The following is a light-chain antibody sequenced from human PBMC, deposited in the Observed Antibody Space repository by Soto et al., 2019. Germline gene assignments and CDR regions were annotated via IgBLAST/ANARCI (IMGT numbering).Light chain of an antibody. Sequence: EIVMTQSPVTLSVSPGERVTLSCRASQSISSNLAWYQQKPGQAPRLLMYGASTRATGIPARFSGSGSGTEFTLTISSLQSEDFAFYYCQQYNNWPGWAFGQGTKVE. CDR1: QSISSN. V-gene: IGKV3-15*01. CDR3: QQYNNWPGWA. J-gene: IGKJ1*01. CDR2: GAS.